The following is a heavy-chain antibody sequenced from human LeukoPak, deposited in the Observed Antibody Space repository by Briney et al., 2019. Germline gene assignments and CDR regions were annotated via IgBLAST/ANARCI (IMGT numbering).Heavy chain of an antibody. CDR3: TGDSANYHFAY. V-gene: IGHV3-66*01. J-gene: IGHJ4*02. CDR1: GLTLKDNF. CDR2: LYSGGAT. D-gene: IGHD4/OR15-4a*01. Sequence: GGSLRLSCAASGLTLKDNFMSWVRHAPGRGWEWVSVLYSGGATYYADSVKGRFTISRDNSKNIVFLQMNDLRTEDTAFYYCTGDSANYHFAYWGQGALVTVSS.